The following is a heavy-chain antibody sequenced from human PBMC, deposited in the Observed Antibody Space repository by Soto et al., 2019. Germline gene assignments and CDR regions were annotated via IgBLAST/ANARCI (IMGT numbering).Heavy chain of an antibody. V-gene: IGHV3-48*02. Sequence: EVQLVESGGGLVQPGGSLRLSCAASGFSFTSYSMNWVRQAPGKGLEWVAFISTTSRTIFYADSVKGRFTVSRDNGQNSLFLQMNSLRDEDTAVYYCARALYSYSASDIWVLGTRVTVSS. CDR2: ISTTSRTI. J-gene: IGHJ3*02. CDR3: ARALYSYSASDI. D-gene: IGHD5-18*01. CDR1: GFSFTSYS.